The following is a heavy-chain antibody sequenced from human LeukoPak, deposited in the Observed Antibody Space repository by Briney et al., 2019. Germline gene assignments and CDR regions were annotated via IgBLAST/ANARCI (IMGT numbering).Heavy chain of an antibody. Sequence: GGSLRLSCAASGFTFSSYDMHWVRQTPGKGLEWVSVIGSAGDTYYPGSVKGRFTISRENAKNSLYLQMNSLRAEDTAVYYCARAFGYVLDYWGQGTLVTVSS. CDR2: IGSAGDT. CDR3: ARAFGYVLDY. CDR1: GFTFSSYD. J-gene: IGHJ4*02. D-gene: IGHD2-2*01. V-gene: IGHV3-13*01.